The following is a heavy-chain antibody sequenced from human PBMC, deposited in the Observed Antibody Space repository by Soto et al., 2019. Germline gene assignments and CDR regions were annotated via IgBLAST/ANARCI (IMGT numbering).Heavy chain of an antibody. CDR1: GGSISGSSYY. CDR2: IFYSGTT. D-gene: IGHD4-17*01. V-gene: IGHV4-39*01. Sequence: QLQLQESGPGLVKPSETLSLTCTVSGGSISGSSYYWGWIRQPPGKGLELIGTIFYSGTTYYNPSLKSRVTISVDTSKNQFSLRLTSVTAADTAVYYCASYGDYPDYWGQGTLVTVSS. J-gene: IGHJ4*02. CDR3: ASYGDYPDY.